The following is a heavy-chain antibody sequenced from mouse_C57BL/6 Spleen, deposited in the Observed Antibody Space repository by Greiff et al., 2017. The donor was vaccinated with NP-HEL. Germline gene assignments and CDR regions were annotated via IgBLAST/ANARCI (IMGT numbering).Heavy chain of an antibody. Sequence: QVQLQQSGPELVKPGASVKISCKASGYAFSSSWMNWVKQRPGKGLEWIGRIYPGDGDTNYNGKFKGKATLTADKSSSTAYMQLSSLTSEDSAVYFCVRGLRDYFDDWGQGTTLTVSS. D-gene: IGHD1-1*01. CDR1: GYAFSSSW. CDR2: IYPGDGDT. CDR3: VRGLRDYFDD. J-gene: IGHJ2*01. V-gene: IGHV1-82*01.